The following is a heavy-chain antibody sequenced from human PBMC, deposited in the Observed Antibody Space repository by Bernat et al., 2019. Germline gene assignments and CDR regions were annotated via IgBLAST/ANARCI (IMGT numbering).Heavy chain of an antibody. CDR1: GGSISSYY. D-gene: IGHD3-10*01. V-gene: IGHV4-59*01. J-gene: IGHJ4*02. Sequence: QVQRQDSGPGLVKPSETLSLTCTVSGGSISSYYWSWIRHPPGKGLEWIWYIYYSGSTHYNPALINRVTITLNTYTNHFSLKLSSVTDADTAVYYYARTRGGHYFDYWGQGTLVTVSS. CDR2: IYYSGST. CDR3: ARTRGGHYFDY.